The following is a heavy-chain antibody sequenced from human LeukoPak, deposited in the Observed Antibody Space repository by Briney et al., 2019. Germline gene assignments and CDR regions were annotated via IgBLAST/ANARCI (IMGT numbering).Heavy chain of an antibody. CDR3: ARPRGAAAGTFGFDP. J-gene: IGHJ5*02. CDR1: GFTFSSYG. V-gene: IGHV3-30*03. D-gene: IGHD6-13*01. Sequence: GGSLRLSCAASGFTFSSYGMHWVRQAPGKGLQWVALISYDGSNKYYADSVKGRFTISRDNSKNTLYLQMNSLRAEDTAVYYCARPRGAAAGTFGFDPWGQGTLVTVSS. CDR2: ISYDGSNK.